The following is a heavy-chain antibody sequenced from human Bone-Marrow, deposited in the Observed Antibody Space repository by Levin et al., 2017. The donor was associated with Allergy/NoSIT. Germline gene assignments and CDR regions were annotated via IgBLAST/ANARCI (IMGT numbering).Heavy chain of an antibody. CDR2: MNPRGGST. CDR3: ARDLSGGLPDAFDI. CDR1: GYTFTSYY. Sequence: GGSLRLSCKASGYTFTSYYLHWVRQAPGQGLEWMGIMNPRGGSTTYAQKFQGRVTMTRDTSTSTVYMELSSLRSEDTAVYYCARDLSGGLPDAFDIWGQGTIVSVSS. J-gene: IGHJ3*02. V-gene: IGHV1-46*01. D-gene: IGHD1-1*01.